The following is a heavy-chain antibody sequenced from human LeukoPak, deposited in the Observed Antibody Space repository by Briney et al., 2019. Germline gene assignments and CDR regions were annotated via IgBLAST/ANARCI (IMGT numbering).Heavy chain of an antibody. J-gene: IGHJ5*02. V-gene: IGHV4-61*08. CDR3: AREVTDPLSDIVVVPQFDP. Sequence: KTSETLSLTCTVSGGSISSGGYYWSWIRQHPGKGLEWIGYIYYSGSTNYNPSLKSRVTISVDTSKNQFSLKLSSVTAADTAVYYCAREVTDPLSDIVVVPQFDPWGQGTLVTVSS. CDR1: GGSISSGGYY. CDR2: IYYSGST. D-gene: IGHD2-2*01.